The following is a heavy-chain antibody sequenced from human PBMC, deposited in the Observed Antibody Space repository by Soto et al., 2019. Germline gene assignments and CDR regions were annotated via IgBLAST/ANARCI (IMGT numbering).Heavy chain of an antibody. CDR2: INAGNGNT. V-gene: IGHV1-3*01. J-gene: IGHJ4*02. D-gene: IGHD3-10*01. CDR1: GYTFTSYA. CDR3: ARDFSWFGELIESDY. Sequence: QVQLVQSGAEVKKPGASVKVSCKASGYTFTSYAMHWVRQAPGQRLEWMGWINAGNGNTKYSQKFQGRVTITRDTSASTAYMELSSLRSDDTAVYSCARDFSWFGELIESDYWGQGTLVTVSS.